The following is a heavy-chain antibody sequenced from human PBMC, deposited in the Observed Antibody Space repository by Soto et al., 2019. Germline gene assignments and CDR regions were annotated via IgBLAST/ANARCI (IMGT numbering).Heavy chain of an antibody. J-gene: IGHJ5*02. CDR3: ARLDIVVVPAAKFWFDP. CDR2: IYYSGST. Sequence: GLEWIGYIYYSGSTNYNPSLKSRVTISVDTSKNQFSLKLSSVTAADTAVYYCARLDIVVVPAAKFWFDPWXRGTL. V-gene: IGHV4-59*08. D-gene: IGHD2-2*03.